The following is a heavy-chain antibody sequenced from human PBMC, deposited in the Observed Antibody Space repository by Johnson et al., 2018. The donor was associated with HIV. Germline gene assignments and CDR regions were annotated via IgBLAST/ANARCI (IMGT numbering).Heavy chain of an antibody. J-gene: IGHJ3*02. CDR2: IKSKTDGGTT. CDR3: ASGIAVAGTLLDAFDI. D-gene: IGHD6-19*01. CDR1: GFTFSNAW. V-gene: IGHV3-15*01. Sequence: VQLVESGGGLVQPGGSLRLSCAASGFTFSNAWMSWVRQAPGKGLEWVGRIKSKTDGGTTDYAAPVKGRFTISRDDSKNTLYLQMNSLRAEDTAVYYCASGIAVAGTLLDAFDIWGQGTMVTVSS.